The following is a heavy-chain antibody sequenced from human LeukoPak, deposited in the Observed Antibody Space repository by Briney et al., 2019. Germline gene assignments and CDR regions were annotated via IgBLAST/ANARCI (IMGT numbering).Heavy chain of an antibody. CDR3: AREYPRSYYEFDY. J-gene: IGHJ4*02. V-gene: IGHV1-2*04. CDR2: INPNSGGT. CDR1: GYTFTGYY. Sequence: ASMKVSCKASGYTFTGYYMHWVRQAPGQGLEWMGWINPNSGGTNYAQKFQGWVTMTRDTSISTAYMELSRLRSDDTAVYYCAREYPRSYYEFDYWGQGTLVTVSS. D-gene: IGHD1-26*01.